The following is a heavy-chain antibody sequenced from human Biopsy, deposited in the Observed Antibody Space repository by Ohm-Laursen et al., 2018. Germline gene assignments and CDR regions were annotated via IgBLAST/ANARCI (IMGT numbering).Heavy chain of an antibody. V-gene: IGHV4-59*07. Sequence: SDTLSLTCTVSGGSISSDWWSWIRQTPGKGLEWIGYVYYSGTTTYNPSLRSRVTISVDTSMNQISLRLQSVTAADTAIYYCTRAINSTGWPYYYFYGMDIWGQGTTVTVSS. D-gene: IGHD2/OR15-2a*01. CDR3: TRAINSTGWPYYYFYGMDI. CDR1: GGSISSDW. J-gene: IGHJ6*02. CDR2: VYYSGTT.